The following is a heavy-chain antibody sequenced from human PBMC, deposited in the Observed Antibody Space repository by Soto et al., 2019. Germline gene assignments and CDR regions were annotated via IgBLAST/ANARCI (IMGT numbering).Heavy chain of an antibody. V-gene: IGHV3-30*18. J-gene: IGHJ4*02. Sequence: GGSLRLSCVASGFTFSSYGMHWVRQAPGKGLEWVAVISYDGSNKYYADSVKGRFTISRDNSKNTLYLQMNSLRAEDTAVYYCAKDRDYYDSWGQGTLVTVSS. CDR2: ISYDGSNK. CDR3: AKDRDYYDS. CDR1: GFTFSSYG. D-gene: IGHD3-22*01.